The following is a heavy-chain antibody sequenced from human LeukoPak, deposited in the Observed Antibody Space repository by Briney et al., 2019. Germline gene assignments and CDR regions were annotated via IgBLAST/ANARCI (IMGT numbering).Heavy chain of an antibody. V-gene: IGHV3-9*01. CDR3: AKDSESGGSHEFQH. Sequence: GRSLRLSCAASGFAFDDYAMPWVRQAPGKGLEWVSGISWNSGSIGYADSVKGRFTISRDNAKNSLYLQMNSLRAEDTALYYCAKDSESGGSHEFQHWGQGTLVTVSS. CDR2: ISWNSGSI. J-gene: IGHJ1*01. D-gene: IGHD1-26*01. CDR1: GFAFDDYA.